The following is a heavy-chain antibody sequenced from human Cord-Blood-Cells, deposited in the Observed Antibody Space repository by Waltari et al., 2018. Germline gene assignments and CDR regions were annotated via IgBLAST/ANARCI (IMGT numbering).Heavy chain of an antibody. CDR1: GGSISSSNW. V-gene: IGHV4-4*02. CDR3: ARASRYYDSSGYYAFDI. CDR2: IYHSGST. D-gene: IGHD3-22*01. J-gene: IGHJ3*02. Sequence: QVQLQESGPGLVKPSGTLSLTCAVSGGSISSSNWWSWVRQPPGKGLEWIGEIYHSGSTKYNPSLKSRVTISVDKSKNQFSLKLSSVTAADTAVYYCARASRYYDSSGYYAFDIWGQGTMVTVSS.